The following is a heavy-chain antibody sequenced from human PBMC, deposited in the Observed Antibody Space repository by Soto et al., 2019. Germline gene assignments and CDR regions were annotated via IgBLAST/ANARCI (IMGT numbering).Heavy chain of an antibody. CDR3: ARDDSSGYYRSRYYYGMDV. J-gene: IGHJ6*02. CDR2: IYSGGST. Sequence: PGGSLRLSCAASGFTVSSNYMSWVRQAPGKGLEWVSVIYSGGSTYYADSVKGRFTISRDNSKNTLYLQMNSLRAEDTAVYYCARDDSSGYYRSRYYYGMDVWGQGTTVTVSS. CDR1: GFTVSSNY. V-gene: IGHV3-53*01. D-gene: IGHD3-22*01.